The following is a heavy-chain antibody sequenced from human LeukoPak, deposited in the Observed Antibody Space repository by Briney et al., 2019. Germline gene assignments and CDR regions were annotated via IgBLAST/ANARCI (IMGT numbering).Heavy chain of an antibody. D-gene: IGHD2-8*02. CDR3: ARLPWYNWFDP. CDR2: IYYSGST. Sequence: PSETLSLTCTVSGVSISGYYWSWIRQPPGKGLEWIGYIYYSGSTNYNPSLKSRVTISVDTSKNQFSLKLSSVTAADTAVYYCARLPWYNWFDPWGQGTLVTVSS. J-gene: IGHJ5*02. CDR1: GVSISGYY. V-gene: IGHV4-59*01.